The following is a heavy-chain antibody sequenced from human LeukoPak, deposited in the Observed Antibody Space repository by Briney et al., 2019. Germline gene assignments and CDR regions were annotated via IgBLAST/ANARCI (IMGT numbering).Heavy chain of an antibody. D-gene: IGHD3-10*01. V-gene: IGHV3-48*03. CDR2: ISSSGSTI. CDR1: GFTFSSYE. CDR3: ARENYGSGSYNWFDP. J-gene: IGHJ5*02. Sequence: PGGSLSLSCTASGFTFSSYEMNWVRQAPGKGLEWVSYISSSGSTIYYADSVKGRFTISRDNAKNSLYLQMNSLRAEDTAVYYCARENYGSGSYNWFDPWGQGTLVTVSS.